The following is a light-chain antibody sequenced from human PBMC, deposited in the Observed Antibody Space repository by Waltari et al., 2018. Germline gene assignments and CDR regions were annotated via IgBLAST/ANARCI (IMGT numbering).Light chain of an antibody. V-gene: IGKV1-5*03. CDR2: KAS. Sequence: IQMTQSPSTLSASVGDRVTITCRASQSISNWLAWYQQKPGKAPKLLIYKASTLESGVPSRFSGSGSGTEFNLTISSLQPDDFATYYCQQYNSYSLLTFGGGTKVEIK. J-gene: IGKJ4*01. CDR3: QQYNSYSLLT. CDR1: QSISNW.